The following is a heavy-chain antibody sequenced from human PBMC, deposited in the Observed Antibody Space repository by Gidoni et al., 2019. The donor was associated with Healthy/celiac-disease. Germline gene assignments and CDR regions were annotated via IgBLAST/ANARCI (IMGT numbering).Heavy chain of an antibody. J-gene: IGHJ4*02. Sequence: QLQLQESGPGLVKPSETLSLTCTVSGGSIRRSSYYWGWIRQPPGKGLEWIGGIYYSGSTYYNPSLKSRVTISVDTSKNQFSLKLSSVTAADTAVYYCVNSDYYDSSGSPFDYWGQGTLVTVSS. V-gene: IGHV4-39*01. CDR1: GGSIRRSSYY. D-gene: IGHD3-22*01. CDR2: IYYSGST. CDR3: VNSDYYDSSGSPFDY.